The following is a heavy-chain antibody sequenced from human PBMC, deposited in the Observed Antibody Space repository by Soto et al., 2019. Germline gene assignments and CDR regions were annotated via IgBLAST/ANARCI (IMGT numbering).Heavy chain of an antibody. CDR2: ISGSGGST. Sequence: TGGSLRLSCAASGFTFSSYAMSWVRQAPGKGLEWVSAISGSGGSTYYADSVKGRFTISRDNSKNTLYLQMNSLRAEDTAVYYCARITIFGVVIRGYFDYWGQGTLVTVSS. V-gene: IGHV3-23*01. J-gene: IGHJ4*02. CDR1: GFTFSSYA. D-gene: IGHD3-3*01. CDR3: ARITIFGVVIRGYFDY.